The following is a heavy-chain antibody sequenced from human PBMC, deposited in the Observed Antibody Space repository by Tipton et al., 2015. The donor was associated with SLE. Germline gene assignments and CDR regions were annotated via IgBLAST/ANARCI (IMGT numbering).Heavy chain of an antibody. V-gene: IGHV3-66*02. Sequence: SLRLSCAASGFTFSSYAMSWVRQAPGKGLEWVSVIYSGGSTYYADSVKGRFTISRDNSKNTLYLQMNSLRAEDTAVYYCARSLTYYYDSSGLLGYWGQGTLVTVSS. D-gene: IGHD3-22*01. CDR2: IYSGGST. J-gene: IGHJ4*02. CDR1: GFTFSSYA. CDR3: ARSLTYYYDSSGLLGY.